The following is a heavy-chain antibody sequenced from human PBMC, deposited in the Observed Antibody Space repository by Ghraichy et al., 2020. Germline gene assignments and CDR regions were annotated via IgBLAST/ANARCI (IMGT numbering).Heavy chain of an antibody. D-gene: IGHD6-6*01. V-gene: IGHV3-64D*06. Sequence: GESLNISCSGSGFSFGDYAIHWVRQSPGKRLEYVSAISGDADRTYYADSVKGRFFISRDNARNTVFLQMNSLRVEDTAVYYCVKNPGPYTSSSGIDHWGQGTKVTVSS. J-gene: IGHJ1*01. CDR2: ISGDADRT. CDR1: GFSFGDYA. CDR3: VKNPGPYTSSSGIDH.